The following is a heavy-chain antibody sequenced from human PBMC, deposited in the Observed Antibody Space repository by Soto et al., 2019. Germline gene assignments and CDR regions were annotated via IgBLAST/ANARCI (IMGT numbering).Heavy chain of an antibody. CDR2: INPKFGDT. V-gene: IGHV1-2*02. CDR3: ARNMDYYYGTGSGNGHGF. J-gene: IGHJ6*02. CDR1: GYTFTSYY. D-gene: IGHD3-10*01. Sequence: QVQLVQSGAEMKEPGDSVRVSCEASGYTFTSYYIHWVRQAPGQGLEWMGWINPKFGDTTYAQDFQGRVSMTRDMSISTVYMELSRLTSDDTAIYYCARNMDYYYGTGSGNGHGFWGQGTTVTVFS.